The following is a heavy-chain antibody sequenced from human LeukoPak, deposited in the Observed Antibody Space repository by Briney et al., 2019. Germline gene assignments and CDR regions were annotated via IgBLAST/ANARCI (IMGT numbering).Heavy chain of an antibody. CDR3: ARVVYHGAAASYLFDI. V-gene: IGHV3-48*03. CDR1: GFTFSSYE. D-gene: IGHD1-14*01. CDR2: ISSSGSTI. J-gene: IGHJ3*02. Sequence: GGSLRLSCAASGFTFSSYEMNWVRQAPGKGLEWVSYISSSGSTIYYADSVKGRFTISRDNAENSLYLQMNTLRAEDTAMYYCARVVYHGAAASYLFDIWGQGTMVTVSS.